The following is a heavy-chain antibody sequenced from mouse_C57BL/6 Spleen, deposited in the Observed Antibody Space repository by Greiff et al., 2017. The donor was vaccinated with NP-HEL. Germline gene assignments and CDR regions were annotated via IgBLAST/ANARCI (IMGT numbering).Heavy chain of an antibody. V-gene: IGHV1-81*01. CDR3: ARVLTTVDYFDY. CDR1: GYTFTSYG. CDR2: IYPRSGNT. J-gene: IGHJ2*01. D-gene: IGHD1-1*01. Sequence: VKLQQSGAELARPGASVKLSCKASGYTFTSYGISWVKQRTGQGLEWIGEIYPRSGNTYYNEKFKGKATLTADKSSSTAYMELRSLTSEDSAVYFCARVLTTVDYFDYWGQGTTLTVSS.